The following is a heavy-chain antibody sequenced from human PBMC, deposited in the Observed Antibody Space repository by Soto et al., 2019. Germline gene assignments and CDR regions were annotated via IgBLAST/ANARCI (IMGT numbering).Heavy chain of an antibody. J-gene: IGHJ4*02. CDR3: AKLVGGNIDY. V-gene: IGHV3-23*01. CDR1: GFTFSSNA. Sequence: PGGSLRLSCAVSGFTFSSNAMSWVRQAPGKGLEWVSSISGSGGNTYYADSVKGRFTISRDNSKNTLYLQMNSLRAEDTAVYYCAKLVGGNIDYWGQGPLVTVSS. D-gene: IGHD2-15*01. CDR2: ISGSGGNT.